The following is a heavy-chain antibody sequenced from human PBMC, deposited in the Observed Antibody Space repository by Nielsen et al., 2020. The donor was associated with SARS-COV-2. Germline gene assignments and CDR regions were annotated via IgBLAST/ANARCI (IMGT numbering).Heavy chain of an antibody. CDR1: GFTFDDYA. CDR3: AKDSWHIAAAGTVNWFDP. J-gene: IGHJ5*02. CDR2: ISWNSGSI. D-gene: IGHD6-13*01. V-gene: IGHV3-9*01. Sequence: GGSLRLSCAASGFTFDDYAMHWVRQAPGKGLEWVSGISWNSGSIGYADSVKGRFTISRDNAKNSLYLQMNSLRAEDTALYYCAKDSWHIAAAGTVNWFDPWGQGTLVTVSS.